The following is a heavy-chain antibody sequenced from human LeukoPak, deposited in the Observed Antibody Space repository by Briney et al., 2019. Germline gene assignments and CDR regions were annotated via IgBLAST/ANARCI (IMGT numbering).Heavy chain of an antibody. CDR1: GFTVSSNY. CDR2: IYSGGST. J-gene: IGHJ4*02. Sequence: GGSLRLSCAASGFTVSSNYMSWVRQAPGKGLEWISVIYSGGSTYYADSVKGRFTISRDNSKNTLYLQMNSLRAEDTAVYYCARTRPYGEYDYWGQGTLVTVSS. D-gene: IGHD4-17*01. CDR3: ARTRPYGEYDY. V-gene: IGHV3-53*01.